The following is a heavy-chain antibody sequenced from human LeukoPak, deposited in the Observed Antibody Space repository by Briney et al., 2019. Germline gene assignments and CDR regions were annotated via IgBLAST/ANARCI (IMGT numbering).Heavy chain of an antibody. V-gene: IGHV1-69*01. Sequence: GSSVKVSCKASGGTFSSYAISWVRQAPGQGLEWMGGIIPIFGTANYAQKFQGRVTITADESTSTAYMELSSLRSEDTAVYYCARIVPICSSTSCYDVWSKGTTVTVCS. CDR1: GGTFSSYA. D-gene: IGHD2-2*01. J-gene: IGHJ6*04. CDR2: IIPIFGTA. CDR3: ARIVPICSSTSCYDV.